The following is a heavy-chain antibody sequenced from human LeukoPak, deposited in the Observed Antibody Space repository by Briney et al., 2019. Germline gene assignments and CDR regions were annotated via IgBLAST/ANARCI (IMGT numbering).Heavy chain of an antibody. CDR2: IYYSGST. CDR1: GGSISSYY. J-gene: IGHJ4*02. CDR3: ARQQDGYNPFGY. Sequence: SETLSLTCTVSGGSISSYYWSWIRQPPGKGLEWIGYIYYSGSTNYNPSLKSRVTISVDTSRNQFSLKLSSVTAADTAVYYCARQQDGYNPFGYWGQGTLVTVSS. D-gene: IGHD5-24*01. V-gene: IGHV4-59*08.